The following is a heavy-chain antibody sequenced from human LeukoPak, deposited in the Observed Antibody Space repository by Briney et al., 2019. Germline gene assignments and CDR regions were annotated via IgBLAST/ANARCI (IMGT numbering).Heavy chain of an antibody. J-gene: IGHJ2*01. CDR3: ARRVAVAGLNWYFDL. CDR2: IYTSGST. V-gene: IGHV4-4*07. D-gene: IGHD6-19*01. CDR1: GGSISSYY. Sequence: SETLSLTCTVSGGSISSYYWSWIRQPAGKGLEWIGRIYTSGSTNYNASLKSRVTMSVDTSKNQFSLNLSSVTAADTAVYYCARRVAVAGLNWYFDLWGRGTLVTVSS.